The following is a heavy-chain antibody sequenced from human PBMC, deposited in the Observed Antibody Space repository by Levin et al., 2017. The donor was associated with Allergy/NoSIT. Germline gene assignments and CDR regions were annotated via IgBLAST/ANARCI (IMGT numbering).Heavy chain of an antibody. D-gene: IGHD3-9*01. Sequence: GASVKVSCAASGFTVSSNYMSWVRQAPGKGLEWVSVIYTDGSTSYADSVKGRFTVSRDNSKNTLYIQMDSLRADDTAVYYCARGRPGYYFDYWGQGTLVTVSS. CDR3: ARGRPGYYFDY. J-gene: IGHJ4*02. CDR1: GFTVSSNY. CDR2: IYTDGST. V-gene: IGHV3-66*01.